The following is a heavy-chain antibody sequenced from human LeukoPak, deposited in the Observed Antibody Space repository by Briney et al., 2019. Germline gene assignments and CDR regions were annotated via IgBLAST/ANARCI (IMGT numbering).Heavy chain of an antibody. CDR2: ISGSGGST. D-gene: IGHD4-23*01. V-gene: IGHV3-23*01. CDR3: ANLDYGGNSTYFDY. Sequence: PGGSLRLSCAASGFTFSSYAMSWVRQAPGKGLEWVSAISGSGGSTYYADSVKGRFTISRDNSKNTLYLQMNSLRAEDTAVCYCANLDYGGNSTYFDYWGQGTLVTVSS. CDR1: GFTFSSYA. J-gene: IGHJ4*02.